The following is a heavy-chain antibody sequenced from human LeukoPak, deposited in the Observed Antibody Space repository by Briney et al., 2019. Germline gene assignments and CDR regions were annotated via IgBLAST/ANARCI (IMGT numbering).Heavy chain of an antibody. J-gene: IGHJ3*02. V-gene: IGHV1-69*13. CDR3: TRGYSGVGIYAFDI. CDR1: GGTFSSYA. D-gene: IGHD1-26*01. Sequence: SVKVSCKASGGTFSSYAISWVRQAPGQGLEWMGGIIPIFGTANYAQKFQGRVTITADESTSTAYMELNSLKTEDTALYYCTRGYSGVGIYAFDIWGQGTMVTVSS. CDR2: IIPIFGTA.